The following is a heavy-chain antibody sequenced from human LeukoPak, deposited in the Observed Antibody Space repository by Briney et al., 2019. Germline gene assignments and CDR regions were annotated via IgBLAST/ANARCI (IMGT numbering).Heavy chain of an antibody. CDR2: IESKTDGGTT. CDR1: GFTFSDAW. J-gene: IGHJ4*02. Sequence: PGGSLRLSCAASGFTFSDAWMSWVRQIPGKGLEWVGRIESKTDGGTTDYAAPVKGRFTISRDDSTNTLYLQMNSLKSEDTAVYYCTTYGSGRKFDYWGQGILVTVSS. D-gene: IGHD3-10*01. CDR3: TTYGSGRKFDY. V-gene: IGHV3-15*04.